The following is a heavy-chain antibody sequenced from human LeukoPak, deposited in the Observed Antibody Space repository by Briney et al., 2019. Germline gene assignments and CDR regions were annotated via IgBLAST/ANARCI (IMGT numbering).Heavy chain of an antibody. CDR2: IWYDGSKK. V-gene: IGHV3-33*01. D-gene: IGHD6-6*01. Sequence: GRSLRLPCAASGFTFSDYGIYWVRQAPGQGLEWVALIWYDGSKKYYADSVKGRFTISRDNTKNTLYLQLNSLRADDTAVYYCARAHSSSSTFDLWGQGTLVTVSS. CDR3: ARAHSSSSTFDL. CDR1: GFTFSDYG. J-gene: IGHJ4*02.